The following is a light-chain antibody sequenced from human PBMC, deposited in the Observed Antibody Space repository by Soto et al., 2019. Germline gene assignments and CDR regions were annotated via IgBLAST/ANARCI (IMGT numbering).Light chain of an antibody. CDR1: SSDVGSFSY. Sequence: QSVLTQPASVSGSPGQSITISCTGTSSDVGSFSYVSWYQQNPGKAPKLLIYEVRKRPSGVSNRCSGSKSGNTASLTISGLQAEDEADYYCSSYPTSSSYVFGTGTQLTVL. J-gene: IGLJ1*01. CDR2: EVR. V-gene: IGLV2-14*01. CDR3: SSYPTSSSYV.